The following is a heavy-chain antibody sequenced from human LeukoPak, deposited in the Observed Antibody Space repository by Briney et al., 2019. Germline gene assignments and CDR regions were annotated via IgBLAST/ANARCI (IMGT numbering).Heavy chain of an antibody. D-gene: IGHD3-22*01. Sequence: GGSLRLSCAASGFTFNTYTMNWVRQAPGKGLEWVSYISGSSGIIYYADSVKGRFTISRDNGKNTLYLQMNSLRAEDTAVYYCARGSTYYDSSGQVPFDYWGQGTLVTVSS. CDR3: ARGSTYYDSSGQVPFDY. J-gene: IGHJ4*02. CDR2: ISGSSGII. CDR1: GFTFNTYT. V-gene: IGHV3-48*01.